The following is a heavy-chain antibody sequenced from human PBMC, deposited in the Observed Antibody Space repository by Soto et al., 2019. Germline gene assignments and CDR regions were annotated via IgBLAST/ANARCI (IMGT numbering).Heavy chain of an antibody. Sequence: EVQLSASGGGLVQPGGSQRLSCTASGFAFNTYAMTWVRQAPGKGLEWVSAISVSGDKTYYAESVRGRFAISRDNSQNILFLQMNALRAEDTALYYCARKIYHRFDPWGQGTLLIVSS. D-gene: IGHD2-2*01. CDR3: ARKIYHRFDP. CDR1: GFAFNTYA. CDR2: ISVSGDKT. V-gene: IGHV3-23*01. J-gene: IGHJ5*02.